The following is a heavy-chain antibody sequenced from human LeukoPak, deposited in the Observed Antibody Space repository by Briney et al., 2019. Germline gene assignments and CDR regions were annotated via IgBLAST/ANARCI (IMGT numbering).Heavy chain of an antibody. D-gene: IGHD3-22*01. V-gene: IGHV3-48*04. CDR3: ARGSPYYYDSSGYYYGLDY. J-gene: IGHJ4*02. CDR2: ISSSSTTI. CDR1: GFTFTSYN. Sequence: GGSLRLSCAASGFTFTSYNMNWVRQAPGKGLEWVSYISSSSTTIYYADSVKGRFTISRDNAKNSLYLQMNSLRAEDTALYYCARGSPYYYDSSGYYYGLDYWGQGTLVTVSS.